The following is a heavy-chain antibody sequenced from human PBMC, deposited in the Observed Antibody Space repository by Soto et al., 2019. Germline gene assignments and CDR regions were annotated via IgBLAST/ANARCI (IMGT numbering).Heavy chain of an antibody. V-gene: IGHV4-4*02. D-gene: IGHD3-16*02. Sequence: QVQLQESGPGLVKPSGTLSLACAVSGDSISNTNWWTWVRQPPGRGLQWIGEIYRNGGTNYSPSPKSRITISLDKSNNHFSLKMTSVSAGHTAIHYCERVIAVSRHWNYDLLSRGTLVTSST. CDR2: IYRNGGT. J-gene: IGHJ2*01. CDR1: GDSISNTNW. CDR3: ERVIAVSRHWNYDL.